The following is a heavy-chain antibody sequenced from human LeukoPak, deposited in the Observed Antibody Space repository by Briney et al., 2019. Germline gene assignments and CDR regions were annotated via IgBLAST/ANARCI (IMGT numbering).Heavy chain of an antibody. J-gene: IGHJ4*02. CDR3: ARSRNSGTYTDY. V-gene: IGHV3-74*01. Sequence: PGGSLRLSCAASGFTFSNYWIHWVRQAPGKGLGWVSRMNSDGSITNSADSVMGRFTISRDNAKNTLYLQMNSLRAEDTAVYYCARSRNSGTYTDYWGQGTLVTVSS. D-gene: IGHD1-26*01. CDR2: MNSDGSIT. CDR1: GFTFSNYW.